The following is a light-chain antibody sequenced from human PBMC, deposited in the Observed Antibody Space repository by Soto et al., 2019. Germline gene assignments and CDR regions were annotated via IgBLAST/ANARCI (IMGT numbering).Light chain of an antibody. Sequence: ALQMTQSPSSLSASVGDRVTITCRASQDIRNDLGWYQQKPGTAPKLLIYGTSTLQSGVPSRFAGSGSGTDFTLTINSLQPGDFATYYCLQDYAYPRTFGQGTRVEVK. V-gene: IGKV1-6*01. CDR2: GTS. J-gene: IGKJ1*01. CDR3: LQDYAYPRT. CDR1: QDIRND.